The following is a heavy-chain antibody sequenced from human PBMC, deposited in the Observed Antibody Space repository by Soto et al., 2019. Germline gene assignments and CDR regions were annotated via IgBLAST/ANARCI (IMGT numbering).Heavy chain of an antibody. CDR1: GFTFSSYA. Sequence: PGGSLRLSCAASGFTFSSYAMHWVRQAPGKGLEWVAVISYDGSNKFYADSVKGRFTISRDISKNTLYLQMNSLRAEDTAVYYCARVGGLLLDYWGQGTLVTVSS. CDR3: ARVGGLLLDY. V-gene: IGHV3-30-3*01. CDR2: ISYDGSNK. D-gene: IGHD2-15*01. J-gene: IGHJ4*02.